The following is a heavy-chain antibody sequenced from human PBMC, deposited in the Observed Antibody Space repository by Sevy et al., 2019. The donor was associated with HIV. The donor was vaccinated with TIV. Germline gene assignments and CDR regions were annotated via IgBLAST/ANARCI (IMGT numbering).Heavy chain of an antibody. CDR2: ISSSSSYI. CDR1: GFTFSSYS. CDR3: ARDSLSSSCYDVLDP. J-gene: IGHJ5*02. D-gene: IGHD6-13*01. Sequence: GGSLRLSCAASGFTFSSYSMNWVRQAPGKGLEWVSSISSSSSYIYYADSVKGRFTISRDNAKNSLYLQMNSLRAEDRAVYYGARDSLSSSCYDVLDPWGQGTLVTVSS. V-gene: IGHV3-21*01.